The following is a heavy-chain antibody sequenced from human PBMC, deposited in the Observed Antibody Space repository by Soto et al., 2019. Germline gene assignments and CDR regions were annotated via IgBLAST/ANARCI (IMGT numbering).Heavy chain of an antibody. Sequence: SETLSLTCAVYGGSFSGYYWSWIRQPPGKGLEWIGEINHSGSTNYNPSLKSRVTISVDTSKNQFSLKLSSVTAADTAVYYCARGRRYDSSGGSDAFDTWGQGTMVS. CDR2: INHSGST. V-gene: IGHV4-34*01. J-gene: IGHJ3*02. D-gene: IGHD3-22*01. CDR3: ARGRRYDSSGGSDAFDT. CDR1: GGSFSGYY.